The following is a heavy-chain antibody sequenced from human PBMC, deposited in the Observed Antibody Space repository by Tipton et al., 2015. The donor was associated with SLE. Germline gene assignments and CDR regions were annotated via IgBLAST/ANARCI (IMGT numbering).Heavy chain of an antibody. Sequence: TLSLTCTVSGGSISSGGYYWSWIRQHPGTGLEWIGYIYYSGSTYYNPSLKSRVTISVDTSKNQFSLKLSSVTAADTAVYYCARGVAAPGDYWGQGTLVTVSS. D-gene: IGHD6-13*01. CDR1: GGSISSGGYY. J-gene: IGHJ4*02. V-gene: IGHV4-31*03. CDR2: IYYSGST. CDR3: ARGVAAPGDY.